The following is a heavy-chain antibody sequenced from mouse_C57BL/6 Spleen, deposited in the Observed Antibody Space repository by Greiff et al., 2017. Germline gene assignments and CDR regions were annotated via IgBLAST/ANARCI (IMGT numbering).Heavy chain of an antibody. J-gene: IGHJ4*01. CDR2: IRSKSNNYAT. CDR3: VRHVYDYDYYAMDY. V-gene: IGHV10-1*01. CDR1: GFSFNTYA. Sequence: EVKVVESGGGLVQPKGSLKLSCEASGFSFNTYAMNWVRQAPGKGLEWVARIRSKSNNYATYYADSVKDRFTISRDDSESMLYLQMNNLKTEDTAMYYCVRHVYDYDYYAMDYWGPGTSVSVSS. D-gene: IGHD2-4*01.